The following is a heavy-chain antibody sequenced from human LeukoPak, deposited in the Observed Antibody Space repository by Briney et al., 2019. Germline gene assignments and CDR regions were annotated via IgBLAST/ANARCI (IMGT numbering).Heavy chain of an antibody. J-gene: IGHJ3*02. CDR1: GGSISSYY. CDR3: ARATYYYDSSGYYGALDI. CDR2: IYCSGST. V-gene: IGHV4-59*12. Sequence: KPSETLSLTCTVSGGSISSYYWSWIGQPPGKGLEWMGYIYCSGSTNYNPSLKSRVTISVDRSRNQFSLNLTSVTAADTAVYYCARATYYYDSSGYYGALDIWGQGTMVTVSS. D-gene: IGHD3-22*01.